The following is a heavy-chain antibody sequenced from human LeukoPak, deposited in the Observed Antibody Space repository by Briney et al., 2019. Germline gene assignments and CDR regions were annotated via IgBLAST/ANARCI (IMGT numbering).Heavy chain of an antibody. D-gene: IGHD5-24*01. CDR2: INLSGST. J-gene: IGHJ4*02. CDR3: ARGKDGYSRFDY. CDR1: GGSFSGYY. Sequence: SETLSLTCAVYGGSFSGYYWSWIRQPPGKGLEWIGEINLSGSTNYNPSLKSRVTISVDTSKNQFSLKLSSVTAADTAVYYCARGKDGYSRFDYWGQGTLVTVSS. V-gene: IGHV4-34*01.